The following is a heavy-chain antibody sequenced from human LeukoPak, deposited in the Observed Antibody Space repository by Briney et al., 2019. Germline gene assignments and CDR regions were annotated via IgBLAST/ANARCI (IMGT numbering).Heavy chain of an antibody. CDR1: GFTFSSYW. CDR2: INSDGSST. CDR3: ARGGHYDGSAYYPKGFDY. V-gene: IGHV3-74*03. J-gene: IGHJ4*02. Sequence: QPGGSLRLSCAASGFTFSSYWMHWVRQAPGKGLVWVSRINSDGSSTTYADSVKGRFTISRDNAKNTLYLQMNSLRAEDTAAYYCARGGHYDGSAYYPKGFDYWGQGTLVTVSS. D-gene: IGHD3-22*01.